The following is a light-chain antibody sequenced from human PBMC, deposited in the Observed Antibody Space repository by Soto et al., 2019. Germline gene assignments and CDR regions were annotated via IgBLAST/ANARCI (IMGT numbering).Light chain of an antibody. J-gene: IGKJ1*01. Sequence: DMQLTQSLSFLSASVLGRAPTTCRASQGINSHLAWYQQGPGKAPKLLIYAASTLESGVPSRFSGSGSGTEFTLTISSLKPDDFATYYCQKYNSYSFGQGTKVDNK. V-gene: IGKV1-9*01. CDR1: QGINSH. CDR3: QKYNSYS. CDR2: AAS.